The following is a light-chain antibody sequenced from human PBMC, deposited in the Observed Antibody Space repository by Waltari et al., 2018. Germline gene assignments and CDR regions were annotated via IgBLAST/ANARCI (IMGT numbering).Light chain of an antibody. V-gene: IGLV3-21*04. J-gene: IGLJ3*02. Sequence: SYVVTQAPSVSVAPGTTARITCGGNNIGSKSVNWYRQKPGQAPVLVMYYDKDRPSGIPCRCSGSNSGNTATLIISRVEAGDEADYYCQVWDSNNDHWVFGGGTRLTV. CDR1: NIGSKS. CDR2: YDK. CDR3: QVWDSNNDHWV.